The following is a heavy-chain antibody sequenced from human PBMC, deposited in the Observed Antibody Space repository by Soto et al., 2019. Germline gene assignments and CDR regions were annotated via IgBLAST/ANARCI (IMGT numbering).Heavy chain of an antibody. V-gene: IGHV3-30*18. J-gene: IGHJ4*02. CDR2: IAYDGSRK. D-gene: IGHD3-9*01. CDR1: GFSFISFG. Sequence: PGGSLRLSCSSAGFSFISFGMHWVRQAPGKGLDWVALIAYDGSRKYYADSVKGRFTISRDNSKNTLYLQMNSLRREDTAVYYCAKEPGFYFDSWGLGTLVTVPS. CDR3: AKEPGFYFDS.